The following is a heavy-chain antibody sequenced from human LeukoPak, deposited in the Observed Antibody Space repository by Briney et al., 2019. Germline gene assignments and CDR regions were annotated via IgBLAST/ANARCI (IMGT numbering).Heavy chain of an antibody. J-gene: IGHJ4*02. CDR1: IHTYPRYY. D-gene: IGHD3-22*01. CDR2: INPSGGSA. Sequence: ASEKLFCGAWIHTYPRYYIHWATQAPGQGLEWMGIINPSGGSARYAQKFQGRVTMNRDTSTSTVYMEVSSLRSEDTAVYYCARLADYDSSGYLSYWGQGTLVTVSS. V-gene: IGHV1-46*01. CDR3: ARLADYDSSGYLSY.